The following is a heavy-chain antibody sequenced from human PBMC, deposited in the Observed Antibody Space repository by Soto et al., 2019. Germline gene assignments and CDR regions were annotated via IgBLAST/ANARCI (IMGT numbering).Heavy chain of an antibody. V-gene: IGHV3-21*01. CDR1: GFTFSSYS. J-gene: IGHJ5*02. Sequence: LRLSCAASGFTFSSYSMNWVRQAPGKGLEWVSSISSSSSYIYYADSVKGRFTISRDNAKNPLYLQMNSLRAEDTAVYYCARDRIAARRFDPWGQGTLVTVSS. D-gene: IGHD6-6*01. CDR2: ISSSSSYI. CDR3: ARDRIAARRFDP.